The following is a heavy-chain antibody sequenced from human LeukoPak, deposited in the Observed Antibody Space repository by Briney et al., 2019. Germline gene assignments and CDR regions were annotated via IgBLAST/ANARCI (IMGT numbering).Heavy chain of an antibody. Sequence: SETLSLTCTVSGGSISSNSYYWGWIRQPPGKGLEWIGYIYYSGSTNYNPSLKSRVTISVDTSKNQFSLKLSSVTAADTAVYYCARHMSVKLRYFDWLSPRYYYYGMDVWGQGTTVTVSS. CDR2: IYYSGST. CDR3: ARHMSVKLRYFDWLSPRYYYYGMDV. D-gene: IGHD3-9*01. CDR1: GGSISSNSYY. J-gene: IGHJ6*02. V-gene: IGHV4-61*05.